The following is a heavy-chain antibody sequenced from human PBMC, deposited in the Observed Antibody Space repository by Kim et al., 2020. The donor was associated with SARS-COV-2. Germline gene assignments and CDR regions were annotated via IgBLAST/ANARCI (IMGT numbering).Heavy chain of an antibody. CDR3: ARGAAAALLRLDY. CDR2: IYYTGNT. V-gene: IGHV4-59*01. CDR1: GGSFAGSY. J-gene: IGHJ4*01. Sequence: SETLSLTCSFSGGSFAGSYWTWIRQPPGKGLEWIGYIYYTGNTKYNPSLSSRVSISLNTAQNQFSLRITSVTATDTAVYFCARGAAAALLRLDYCGLGAL. D-gene: IGHD6-25*01.